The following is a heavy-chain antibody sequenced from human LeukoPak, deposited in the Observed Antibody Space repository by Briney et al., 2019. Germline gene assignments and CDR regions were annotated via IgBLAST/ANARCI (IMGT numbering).Heavy chain of an antibody. CDR1: GFTFSSYW. D-gene: IGHD3-3*01. Sequence: GGSLRLSCAASGFTFSSYWMSWVRQAPGKGLEWVANIKQDGSEKYYVDSVKGRFTISRDNAKNSLYLQINSLRAEDTAVYYCARDLPGGRYYDFWSGYSYPGGFDYWGQGTLVTVSS. CDR3: ARDLPGGRYYDFWSGYSYPGGFDY. V-gene: IGHV3-7*01. J-gene: IGHJ4*02. CDR2: IKQDGSEK.